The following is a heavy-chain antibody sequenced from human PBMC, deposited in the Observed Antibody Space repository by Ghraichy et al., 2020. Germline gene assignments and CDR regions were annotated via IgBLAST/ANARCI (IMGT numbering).Heavy chain of an antibody. Sequence: ASVKVSCKASGYTFTSYAMNWVRQAPGQGLEWMGWINTNTGNPTYAQGFTGRFVFSLDTSVSTAYLQISSLKAEDTAVYYCATRLGYCSSTSCYPFDYWSQGTLVTVSS. CDR3: ATRLGYCSSTSCYPFDY. V-gene: IGHV7-4-1*02. J-gene: IGHJ4*02. D-gene: IGHD2-2*01. CDR1: GYTFTSYA. CDR2: INTNTGNP.